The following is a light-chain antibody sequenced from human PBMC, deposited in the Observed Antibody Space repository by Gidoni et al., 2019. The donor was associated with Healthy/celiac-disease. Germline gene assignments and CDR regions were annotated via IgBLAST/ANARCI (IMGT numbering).Light chain of an antibody. CDR3: SSYTSSSTLDVV. CDR1: SSDVGGYND. J-gene: IGLJ2*01. V-gene: IGLV2-14*01. CDR2: EVS. Sequence: QSALTQPASVSVSPGQSYTISCTGTSSDVGGYNDVSWYQQHPGKAHNLMIYEVSNRPSGVSNRFSGSKSGNTAALNISGLQAEDEADYYCSSYTSSSTLDVVFGGGTKLTVL.